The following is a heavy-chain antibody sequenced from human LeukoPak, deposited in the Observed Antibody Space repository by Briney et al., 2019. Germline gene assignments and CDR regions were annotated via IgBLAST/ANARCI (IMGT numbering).Heavy chain of an antibody. CDR1: GFTVSSNY. Sequence: GGSLRLSCAASGFTVSSNYMSWVRQAPGKGLEWVSVIYSCGSTYYADSVKGRLAISRDNSKNTLYLQMNRLRAEDTALYYCAKHIGSGSGQDALDFWGQGTMVTVSS. CDR3: AKHIGSGSGQDALDF. J-gene: IGHJ3*01. CDR2: IYSCGST. D-gene: IGHD3-3*01. V-gene: IGHV3-53*01.